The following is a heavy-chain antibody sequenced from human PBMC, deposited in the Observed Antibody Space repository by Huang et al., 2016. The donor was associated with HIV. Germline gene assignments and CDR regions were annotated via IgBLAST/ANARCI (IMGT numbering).Heavy chain of an antibody. CDR3: ARPLTGTTALGY. CDR2: SYYRGNI. D-gene: IGHD1-20*01. V-gene: IGHV4-39*01. CDR1: GSSISSSYY. Sequence: QLQLQESGPGLVKPSETLSLTCTVSGSSISSSYYWGWIRQPPGKGLEWIGNSYYRGNIAYNPSLKSRVTISVDTSKNNISLKVDSVTAADTAVYYCARPLTGTTALGYWGQGTLVTVSS. J-gene: IGHJ4*02.